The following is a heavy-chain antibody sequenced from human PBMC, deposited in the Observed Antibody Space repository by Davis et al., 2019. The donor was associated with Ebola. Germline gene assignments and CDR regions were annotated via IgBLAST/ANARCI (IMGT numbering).Heavy chain of an antibody. Sequence: HTGGSLRLSCAASGFTFSSYWMHWVRQAPGKGLVWVSRINSDGSSTSYADSVKGRFTISRDNAKNTLYLQMDSLRAEDTALYYCARDQGSQGNFHYWGQGTLVAVSS. CDR3: ARDQGSQGNFHY. D-gene: IGHD6-19*01. CDR2: INSDGSST. J-gene: IGHJ4*02. CDR1: GFTFSSYW. V-gene: IGHV3-74*01.